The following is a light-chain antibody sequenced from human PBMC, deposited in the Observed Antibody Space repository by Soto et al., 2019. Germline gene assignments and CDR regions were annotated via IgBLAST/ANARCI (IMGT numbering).Light chain of an antibody. Sequence: QSVLTQPASVSGSPGQSITISYTGASSDVGFYNFVSWYQQTPGKPPKLIIFEVTHRPSGVSDRFSGSKSGNTASLTISGLQAEDEADYYCSSYRSSSTPVVFGGGTKLTVL. CDR2: EVT. J-gene: IGLJ2*01. CDR1: SSDVGFYNF. CDR3: SSYRSSSTPVV. V-gene: IGLV2-14*01.